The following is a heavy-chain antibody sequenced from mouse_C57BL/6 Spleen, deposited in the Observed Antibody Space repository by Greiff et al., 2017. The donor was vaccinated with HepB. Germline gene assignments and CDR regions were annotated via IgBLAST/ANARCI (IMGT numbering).Heavy chain of an antibody. CDR1: GFTFTDYY. D-gene: IGHD2-4*01. CDR2: IRNKANGYTT. Sequence: DVKLVESGGGLVQPGGSLSLSCAASGFTFTDYYMSWVRQPPGKALEWLGFIRNKANGYTTEYSASVKGRFTISRDNSQSILYLQMNALRAEDSATYYCARSNDYDGDWFAYWGQGTLVTVSA. V-gene: IGHV7-3*01. J-gene: IGHJ3*01. CDR3: ARSNDYDGDWFAY.